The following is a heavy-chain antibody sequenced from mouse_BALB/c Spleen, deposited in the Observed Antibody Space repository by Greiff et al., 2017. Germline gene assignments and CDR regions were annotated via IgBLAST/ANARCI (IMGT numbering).Heavy chain of an antibody. CDR1: GYSFTGYF. Sequence: DVQLQESGPELVKPGASVKISCKASGYSFTGYFMNWVKQSHGKSLEWIGRINPYNGDTFYNQKFKGKATLTVDKSSSTAHMELLSLTSEDSAVYYCGRGAYGNYDSAWFAYWGQGTLVTVSA. CDR2: INPYNGDT. V-gene: IGHV1-37*01. CDR3: GRGAYGNYDSAWFAY. D-gene: IGHD2-1*01. J-gene: IGHJ3*01.